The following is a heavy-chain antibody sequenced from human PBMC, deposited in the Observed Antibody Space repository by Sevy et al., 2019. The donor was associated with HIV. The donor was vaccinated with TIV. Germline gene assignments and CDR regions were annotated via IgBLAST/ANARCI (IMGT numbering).Heavy chain of an antibody. CDR2: ISGSGGST. D-gene: IGHD3-10*01. CDR1: GFTFSSNA. CDR3: AKDRGKYYGSDFDY. J-gene: IGHJ4*02. Sequence: GSLRLSCAASGFTFSSNAMSWVRQAPGKGLEWVSAISGSGGSTYYADSVKGRFTISRDNSKNTLYLQMNSLRAEDTAVYYCAKDRGKYYGSDFDYWGQGTLVTVSS. V-gene: IGHV3-23*01.